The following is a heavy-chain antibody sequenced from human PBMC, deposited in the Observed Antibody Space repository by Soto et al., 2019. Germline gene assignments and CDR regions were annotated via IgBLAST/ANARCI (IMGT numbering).Heavy chain of an antibody. CDR1: GFTFSSYG. Sequence: QVPRVESGGGVVQPGRSLRLSCAASGFTFSSYGMHWVRQAPGKGLEWVAVIWYDGSNKYYADSVKGRFTISRDNSKNTLYLQMNSLRAEDTAVYYCARDADNYSGVGGMDVWGQGTTVTVSS. D-gene: IGHD2-15*01. J-gene: IGHJ6*02. CDR2: IWYDGSNK. CDR3: ARDADNYSGVGGMDV. V-gene: IGHV3-33*01.